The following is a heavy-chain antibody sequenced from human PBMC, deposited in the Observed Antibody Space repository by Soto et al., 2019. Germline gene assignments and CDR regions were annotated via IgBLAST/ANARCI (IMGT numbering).Heavy chain of an antibody. CDR2: IWYDGSNK. D-gene: IGHD4-17*01. CDR1: GFTFSSYG. Sequence: GGSLRLSCAASGFTFSSYGMHWVRQAPGKGLEWVAVIWYDGSNKYYADSVKGRFTISRDNSKNTLYLQMNSLRAEDTAVYYCARDHPTVTPHWFDPWGQGTLVTVSS. V-gene: IGHV3-33*01. J-gene: IGHJ5*02. CDR3: ARDHPTVTPHWFDP.